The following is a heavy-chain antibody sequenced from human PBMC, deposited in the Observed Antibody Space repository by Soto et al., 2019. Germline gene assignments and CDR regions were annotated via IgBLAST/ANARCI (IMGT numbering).Heavy chain of an antibody. Sequence: GASVKVSCKASGYTFTDYYMHWVRQAPGQGLEWMGWIDPNSGGTNYAQKFQGRVTMTRDTSIRTAYLELSRLTSDDTAVYYCAMRDDITIFGVALDYWGQGTLVTVSS. CDR1: GYTFTDYY. D-gene: IGHD3-3*01. J-gene: IGHJ4*02. V-gene: IGHV1-2*02. CDR2: IDPNSGGT. CDR3: AMRDDITIFGVALDY.